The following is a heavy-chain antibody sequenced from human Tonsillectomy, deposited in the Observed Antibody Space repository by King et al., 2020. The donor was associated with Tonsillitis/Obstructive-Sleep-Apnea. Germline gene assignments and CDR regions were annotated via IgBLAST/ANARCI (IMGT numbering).Heavy chain of an antibody. CDR1: RYSFTTYW. D-gene: IGHD6-13*01. Sequence: VQLVESGAEVKKPGESLKISCKGSRYSFTTYWIGWVRQMPGKGLEWMGIIYPGDSDTRYSPSFQGQVTISADKSISTAYLQWSSLKASDTAMYYCARFALTAAGPFDYWGQGTLVTVSS. V-gene: IGHV5-51*03. CDR2: IYPGDSDT. J-gene: IGHJ4*02. CDR3: ARFALTAAGPFDY.